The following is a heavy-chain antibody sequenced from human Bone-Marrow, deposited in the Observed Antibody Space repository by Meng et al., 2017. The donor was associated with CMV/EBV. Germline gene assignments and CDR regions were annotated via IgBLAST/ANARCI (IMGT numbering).Heavy chain of an antibody. CDR2: IGTAGDT. Sequence: GESLKISCAACGFTFSSYDMHWVRQATGKGLEWVSAIGTAGDTYYPGSVKGRFTISRENAKNSLYLQMNSLRAGDTAVYYCARGEGVVGATPFDIWGQGTMVTVSS. V-gene: IGHV3-13*01. J-gene: IGHJ3*02. CDR1: GFTFSSYD. CDR3: ARGEGVVGATPFDI. D-gene: IGHD1-26*01.